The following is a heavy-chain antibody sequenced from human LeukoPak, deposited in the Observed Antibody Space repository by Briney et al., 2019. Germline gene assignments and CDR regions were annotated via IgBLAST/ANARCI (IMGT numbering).Heavy chain of an antibody. CDR2: IYTSGST. D-gene: IGHD3-3*01. CDR1: GGSISSYY. Sequence: KPSETLSLTCTVSGGSISSYYWSWLRQPAGKGLEWIGRIYTSGSTNYNPSLKSRVTMSVDTSKNQSSLKLSSVTAADTAVYYCARDLSNYDFWSGYHLGDAFDIWGQGTMVTVSS. CDR3: ARDLSNYDFWSGYHLGDAFDI. V-gene: IGHV4-4*07. J-gene: IGHJ3*02.